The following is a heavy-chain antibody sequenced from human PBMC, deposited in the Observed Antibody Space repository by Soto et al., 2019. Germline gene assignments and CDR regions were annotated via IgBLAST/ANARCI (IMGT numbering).Heavy chain of an antibody. CDR2: ISRSGNTI. D-gene: IGHD3-10*01. J-gene: IGHJ6*01. Sequence: QVQLVESGGVLVKPGGSLRVSCAASGFTFRDYYMNWIRQPPGKGLEWVAFISRSGNTINYSDAVKGRFTISRDNADNSLFLQMSALRVEDTAVYFCAREISPPRYNVYNHAVDVWGLGTTVTVSP. CDR3: AREISPPRYNVYNHAVDV. V-gene: IGHV3-11*01. CDR1: GFTFRDYY.